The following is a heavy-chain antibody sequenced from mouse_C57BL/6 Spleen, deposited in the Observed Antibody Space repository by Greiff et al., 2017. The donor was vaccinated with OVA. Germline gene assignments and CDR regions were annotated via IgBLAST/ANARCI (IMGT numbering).Heavy chain of an antibody. CDR2: IRSKSNNYAT. J-gene: IGHJ4*01. CDR1: GFSFNTYA. CDR3: VRGYYAMDY. Sequence: EVQVVESGGGLVQPKGSLKLSCAASGFSFNTYAMNWVRQAPGKGLEWVARIRSKSNNYATYYADSVKDRFTISRDDSESMLYLQMNNLKTEDTAMYDCVRGYYAMDYWGQGTSVTVSS. V-gene: IGHV10-1*01.